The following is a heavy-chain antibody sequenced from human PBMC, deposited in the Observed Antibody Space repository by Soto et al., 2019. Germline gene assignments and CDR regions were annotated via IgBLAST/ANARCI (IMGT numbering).Heavy chain of an antibody. J-gene: IGHJ4*02. V-gene: IGHV4-4*07. Sequence: PSETLSLTCTVYGGSLTKYYWSCIRQPAGKGLEWIGRVSTSGNVVAKASLRSRLTMSVDTSKNQFSLRLASVTAADAAVYYCARDNNDFWSLYPLAFDYWGQGALVTVSS. D-gene: IGHD3-3*01. CDR3: ARDNNDFWSLYPLAFDY. CDR2: VSTSGNV. CDR1: GGSLTKYY.